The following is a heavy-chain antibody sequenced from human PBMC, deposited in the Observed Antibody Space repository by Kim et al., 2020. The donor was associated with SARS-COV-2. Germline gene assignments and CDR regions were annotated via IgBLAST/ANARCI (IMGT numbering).Heavy chain of an antibody. CDR3: VRVLRPTSMTTLIWWGDYYYYGLDV. V-gene: IGHV3-20*01. J-gene: IGHJ6*02. CDR2: INWNGGDT. CDR1: GFTFEDYG. Sequence: GGSLRLSCAASGFTFEDYGMTWVRQVPGKRLEWVSGINWNGGDTGYAESVKGRFTISRDNAKNSLYLQMNSLRAEDTGLYHCVRVLRPTSMTTLIWWGDYYYYGLDVWGQGTTVTVSS. D-gene: IGHD2-15*01.